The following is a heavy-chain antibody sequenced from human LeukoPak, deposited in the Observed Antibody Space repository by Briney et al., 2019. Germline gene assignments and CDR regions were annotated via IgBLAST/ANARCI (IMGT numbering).Heavy chain of an antibody. CDR3: ARERTSGWDAFDF. J-gene: IGHJ4*02. CDR1: GFTFSSFW. Sequence: GGSLRLSCAASGFTFSSFWMHWVRQAPGKGLVWVSRINSVGSSTSYTDSVKGRFTISRDNARNTLYLQMNSLRAENTAVYYCARERTSGWDAFDFWGQGTLVTVSS. V-gene: IGHV3-74*01. CDR2: INSVGSST. D-gene: IGHD6-19*01.